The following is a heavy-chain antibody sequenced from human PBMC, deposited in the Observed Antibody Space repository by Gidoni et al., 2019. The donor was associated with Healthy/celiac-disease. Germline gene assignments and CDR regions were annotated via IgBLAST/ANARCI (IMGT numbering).Heavy chain of an antibody. CDR2: IRSKAYGGTT. CDR3: TRVDYDSSGYTN. D-gene: IGHD3-22*01. V-gene: IGHV3-49*03. CDR1: GFPFGDYA. J-gene: IGHJ4*02. Sequence: EVQLVESGGGLVQPGRSMSLSCTASGFPFGDYAMSGFRQAPGKGLEWVGFIRSKAYGGTTEYAASVKGRFTISRDDSKSIAYLQMNSLKTEDTAVYYCTRVDYDSSGYTNWGQGTLVTVSS.